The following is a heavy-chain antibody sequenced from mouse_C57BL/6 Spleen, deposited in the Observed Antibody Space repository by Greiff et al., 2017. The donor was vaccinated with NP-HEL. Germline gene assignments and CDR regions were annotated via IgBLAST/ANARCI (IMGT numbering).Heavy chain of an antibody. Sequence: VQLQQSGAELVRPGTSVKVSCKASGYAFTNYLIEWVKQRPGQGLEWIGVINPGSGGTNYNEKFKGKATLTADKSSSTAYMQLSSLTSEDSAVYFCARRYPFAYWGQGTLVTVSA. J-gene: IGHJ3*01. CDR2: INPGSGGT. D-gene: IGHD2-14*01. V-gene: IGHV1-54*01. CDR3: ARRYPFAY. CDR1: GYAFTNYL.